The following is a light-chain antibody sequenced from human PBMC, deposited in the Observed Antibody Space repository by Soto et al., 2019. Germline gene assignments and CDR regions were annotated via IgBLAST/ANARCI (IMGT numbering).Light chain of an antibody. CDR2: GAS. J-gene: IGKJ4*01. CDR3: QQHISWPLT. Sequence: EIVLTQSPGTLSLSPGERATLSCRASQSVSSSYLAWYQQKPGQAPRLLIYGASSRATGIPDRFSGSGSGTDFTLTISNLEPEDFAVYYCQQHISWPLTFGGGTKVDIK. V-gene: IGKV3-20*01. CDR1: QSVSSSY.